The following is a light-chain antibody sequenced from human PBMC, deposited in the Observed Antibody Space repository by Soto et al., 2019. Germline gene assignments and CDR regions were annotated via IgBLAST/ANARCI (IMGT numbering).Light chain of an antibody. V-gene: IGKV1-33*01. Sequence: IQMTQSPSSLSASVGDRVTNTCQASQNINNYLNWYQQKPGRAPKLLIYDASNLEAGVPSRFRGSGSGTDFTFTISRLQPEDIATYYCQQYENLPTFGQGTRLEI. J-gene: IGKJ5*01. CDR2: DAS. CDR1: QNINNY. CDR3: QQYENLPT.